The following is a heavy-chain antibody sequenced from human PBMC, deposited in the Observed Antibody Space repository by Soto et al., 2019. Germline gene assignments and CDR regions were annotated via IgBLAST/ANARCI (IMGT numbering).Heavy chain of an antibody. CDR2: IKGEADGGTT. Sequence: PGGSLRLSCAASGFTFSNAWMSWVRQAPGKGLEWVGRIKGEADGGTTDYAAPVKGRITISRDHSKDTLYLQMNSLKTEDTAVYYCTSGFSNGYYNFDYRGHGS. CDR1: GFTFSNAW. D-gene: IGHD6-25*01. V-gene: IGHV3-15*01. J-gene: IGHJ4*01. CDR3: TSGFSNGYYNFDY.